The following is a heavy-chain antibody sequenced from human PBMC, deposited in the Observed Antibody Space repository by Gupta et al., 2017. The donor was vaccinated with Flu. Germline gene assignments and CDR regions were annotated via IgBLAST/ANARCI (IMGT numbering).Heavy chain of an antibody. J-gene: IGHJ4*02. CDR2: T. Sequence: TDYATPVKGRFTISRDDSKNTLYLQMNSLKTEDTAVYYCTTVFLLTSETYRYYFDSWGQGILVTVSS. D-gene: IGHD1-26*01. CDR3: TTVFLLTSETYRYYFDS. V-gene: IGHV3-15*01.